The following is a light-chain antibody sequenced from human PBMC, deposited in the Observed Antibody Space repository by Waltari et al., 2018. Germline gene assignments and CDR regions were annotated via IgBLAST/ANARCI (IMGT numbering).Light chain of an antibody. J-gene: IGLJ1*01. Sequence: SALPQPASVSGSPGQSISISCTGTSSDVGRYDYVSWYQQHPDKAPKLLIYDVTQRPSGISHRFSGSKSGYTASLTIFGLQSEDEADYYCLSYTTSDTYVFGSGTRVTVL. V-gene: IGLV2-14*03. CDR1: SSDVGRYDY. CDR2: DVT. CDR3: LSYTTSDTYV.